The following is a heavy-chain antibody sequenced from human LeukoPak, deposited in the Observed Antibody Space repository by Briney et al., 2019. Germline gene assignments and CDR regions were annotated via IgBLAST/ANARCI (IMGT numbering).Heavy chain of an antibody. J-gene: IGHJ4*02. CDR1: GFTFSRYA. D-gene: IGHD6-13*01. CDR3: VKSSGSSWYMFDY. Sequence: GSLRLSCSASGFTFSRYAMHWVRQAPARGLEYVSGVTSNGGSTYYADSVKGRFTISRDNSKNTLYLQMSTLRAEDTAVYYCVKSSGSSWYMFDYWGQGTLVTVSS. CDR2: VTSNGGST. V-gene: IGHV3-64D*09.